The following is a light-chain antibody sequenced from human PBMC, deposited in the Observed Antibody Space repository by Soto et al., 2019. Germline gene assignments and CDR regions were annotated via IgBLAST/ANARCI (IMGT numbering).Light chain of an antibody. CDR2: KAS. V-gene: IGKV1-5*03. J-gene: IGKJ2*01. CDR3: QHYYGYSRA. Sequence: DIQMTQSPSTLSASVGDRVTITCRASQSIAIWLAWYQQKPGKAPKHLIYKASNLENGHPSRFSGSGSGTEFTLTISSLQPDDSATYYCQHYYGYSRAFGQGTKLEIK. CDR1: QSIAIW.